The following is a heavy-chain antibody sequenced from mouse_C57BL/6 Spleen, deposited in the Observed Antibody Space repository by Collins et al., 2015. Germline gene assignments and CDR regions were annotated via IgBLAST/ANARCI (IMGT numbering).Heavy chain of an antibody. D-gene: IGHD3-2*02. Sequence: EVQLQQSGTVLARAWGLVKMSCKTSGYTFTSYWMHWVKQRPGQGLEWIGAIYPGNSDTSYNQKFKGKAKLTAVTSASTAYMELSSLTNEDSAVYYCTVDSSGYEDYWGQGTTLTVSS. J-gene: IGHJ2*01. V-gene: IGHV1-5*01. CDR3: TVDSSGYEDY. CDR2: IYPGNSDT. CDR1: GYTFTSYW.